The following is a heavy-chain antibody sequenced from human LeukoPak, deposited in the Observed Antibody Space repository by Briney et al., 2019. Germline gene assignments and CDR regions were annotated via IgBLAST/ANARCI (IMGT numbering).Heavy chain of an antibody. CDR3: ARSMTTVVTGDY. CDR1: GGTFSSYA. D-gene: IGHD4-23*01. J-gene: IGHJ4*02. CDR2: ISAYNGNT. V-gene: IGHV1-18*01. Sequence: ASVKVSCKASGGTFSSYAISWVRQAPGQGLEWMGWISAYNGNTNYAQKLQGRVTMTTDTSTSTAYMELRSLRSDDTAVYYCARSMTTVVTGDYWGQGTLVTVSS.